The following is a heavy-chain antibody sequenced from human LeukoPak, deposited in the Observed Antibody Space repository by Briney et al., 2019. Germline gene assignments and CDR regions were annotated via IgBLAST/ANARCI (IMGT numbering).Heavy chain of an antibody. J-gene: IGHJ4*02. Sequence: EASVKVSCKTSNYTFTNYGITWVRQAPGQGPEWLGWISTYNDNTYYAQKFQGRVTMTTDTSTSTAYMELMSLTSDDTAVYYCARSNSGSYYHFDYWGQGTLVTVSS. V-gene: IGHV1-18*01. CDR1: NYTFTNYG. D-gene: IGHD1-26*01. CDR2: ISTYNDNT. CDR3: ARSNSGSYYHFDY.